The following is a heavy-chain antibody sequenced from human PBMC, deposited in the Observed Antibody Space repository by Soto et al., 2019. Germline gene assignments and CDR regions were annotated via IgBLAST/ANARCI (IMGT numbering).Heavy chain of an antibody. Sequence: PGGSLRLSCAASGFTFNTYNMNWVRQAPGKGLEWVSYISDSSNTIHYADSVKGRFTISRDNAKNSLYLQMNSLRAEDTAVYYCANAPLYYFDYWGQGTLVTVSS. V-gene: IGHV3-48*01. CDR3: ANAPLYYFDY. D-gene: IGHD3-10*01. J-gene: IGHJ4*02. CDR1: GFTFNTYN. CDR2: ISDSSNTI.